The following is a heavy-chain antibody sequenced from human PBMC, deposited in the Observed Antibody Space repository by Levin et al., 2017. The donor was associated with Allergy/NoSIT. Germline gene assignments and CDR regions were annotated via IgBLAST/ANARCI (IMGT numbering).Heavy chain of an antibody. D-gene: IGHD1/OR15-1a*01. CDR2: IYYSGNT. CDR3: ARGQSRTSNNWDKASFDY. J-gene: IGHJ4*02. Sequence: SQTLSLTCTVSGDSISSGDYYWSWIRQHPGKGLEWIGYIYYSGNTYYNASLKSRVTISVDTSKNQFSLKLSSVTAADTAVYYCARGQSRTSNNWDKASFDYWGQGTLVSVSS. V-gene: IGHV4-31*03. CDR1: GDSISSGDYY.